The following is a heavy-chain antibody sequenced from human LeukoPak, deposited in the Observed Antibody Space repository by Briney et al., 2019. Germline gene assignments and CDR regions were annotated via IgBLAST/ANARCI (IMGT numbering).Heavy chain of an antibody. CDR1: GFTFSSYS. V-gene: IGHV3-21*04. J-gene: IGHJ4*02. CDR2: ISSSSSYI. CDR3: AKSVKYSSSWYDY. Sequence: GGSLRLSCAASGFTFSSYSMNWVRQAPGKGLEWISSISSSSSYIYYADSVKGRFTISRDNSKNTLYLQMNSLRAEDTAVYHCAKSVKYSSSWYDYWGQGTLVTVSS. D-gene: IGHD6-13*01.